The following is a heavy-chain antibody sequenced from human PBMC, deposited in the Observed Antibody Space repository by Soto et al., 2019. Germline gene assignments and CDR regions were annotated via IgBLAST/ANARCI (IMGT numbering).Heavy chain of an antibody. J-gene: IGHJ4*02. CDR2: TYYRSKWHT. Sequence: PSQTLSLTCDISGDSVSSTSSIWNWIRQSPSRGLEWLGRTYYRSKWHTDYAVSVRGRITINPDTPKNQFFLQLSSVTPDDTAVYFCARDLHGTYYYDSWGRETLVTVSS. CDR1: GDSVSSTSSI. CDR3: ARDLHGTYYYDS. V-gene: IGHV6-1*01. D-gene: IGHD1-1*01.